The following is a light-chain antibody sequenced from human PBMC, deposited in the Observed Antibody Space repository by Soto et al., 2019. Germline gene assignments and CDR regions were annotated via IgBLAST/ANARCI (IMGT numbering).Light chain of an antibody. J-gene: IGLJ1*01. Sequence: QSELTQPPSVSAAPGQKVTISCSGSISNIGKNYVSWYQQLPGTAPKLLIYENNKRPSGIPDRFSGSKSGTSATLGITGLQTGDEAEYYCGAWDSSLRAVDVFGTGTKLTVL. CDR3: GAWDSSLRAVDV. CDR1: ISNIGKNY. V-gene: IGLV1-51*02. CDR2: ENN.